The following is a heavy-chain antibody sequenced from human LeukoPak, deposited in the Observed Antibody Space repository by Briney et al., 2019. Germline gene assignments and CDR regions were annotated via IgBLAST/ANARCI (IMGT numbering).Heavy chain of an antibody. Sequence: GGSLRLSCAASGFTFTNFAMNWVRQAPGKGLEWVSSISSSSSYIYYADSVKGRFTISRDNAKNSLYLQMNSLRAEDTAVYYCARVAGDAFDIWGQGTMVTVSS. CDR3: ARVAGDAFDI. J-gene: IGHJ3*02. CDR1: GFTFTNFA. CDR2: ISSSSSYI. V-gene: IGHV3-21*01.